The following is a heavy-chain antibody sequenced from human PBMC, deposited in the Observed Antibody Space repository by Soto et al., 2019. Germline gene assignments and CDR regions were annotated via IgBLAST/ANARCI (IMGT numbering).Heavy chain of an antibody. J-gene: IGHJ4*02. V-gene: IGHV3-30*04. D-gene: IGHD3-10*01. Sequence: QVQLVESGGGVVQPGRSLRVSCAASGFTFSRHAIHWVRQAPGKGLEWVAVISKDGSNTYYVDSVKGRFTISRDNSKNTLYLQMNRLGDEPTAVYYCVRSRSGAVADSFDRWGQGTQVSVSA. CDR3: VRSRSGAVADSFDR. CDR2: ISKDGSNT. CDR1: GFTFSRHA.